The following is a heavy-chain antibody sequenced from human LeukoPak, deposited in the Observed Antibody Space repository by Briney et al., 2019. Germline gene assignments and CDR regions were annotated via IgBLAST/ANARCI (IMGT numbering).Heavy chain of an antibody. CDR3: ATVPPNGYYFDY. J-gene: IGHJ4*02. V-gene: IGHV1-69-2*01. Sequence: ASVKVSCKASGYTFIDYYMHWVQQAPGKGLEWMGRVDPEDGETIYAEKFQGRVTITADTSTDTAYMELSSLGSEDTAVYYCATVPPNGYYFDYWGQGTLVTVSS. CDR1: GYTFIDYY. D-gene: IGHD4/OR15-4a*01. CDR2: VDPEDGET.